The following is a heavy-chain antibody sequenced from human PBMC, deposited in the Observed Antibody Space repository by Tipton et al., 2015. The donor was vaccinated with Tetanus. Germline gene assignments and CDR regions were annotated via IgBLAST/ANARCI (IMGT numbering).Heavy chain of an antibody. D-gene: IGHD6-13*01. Sequence: SLRLSCAASGFTFSSYAMHWVRQAPGKGLEWVAVISYDGSNKYYADSVKGRFTISRDNSKNTLYLQMNSLRAEDTAVYYCARDSKFGGSWYKDYWGQGTRVTVSS. CDR2: ISYDGSNK. V-gene: IGHV3-30-3*01. CDR3: ARDSKFGGSWYKDY. CDR1: GFTFSSYA. J-gene: IGHJ4*02.